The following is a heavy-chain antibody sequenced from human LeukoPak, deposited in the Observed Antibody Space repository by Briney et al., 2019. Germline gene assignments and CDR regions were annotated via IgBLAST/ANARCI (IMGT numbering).Heavy chain of an antibody. J-gene: IGHJ4*02. V-gene: IGHV3-30*02. CDR3: AKDRRFYGGSYYIPFGY. CDR2: IRYDGSNK. CDR1: GFTFSSYG. D-gene: IGHD1-26*01. Sequence: GGSLRLSCAASGFTFSSYGMHWVRQAPGKGLEWVVFIRYDGSNKYYADSVKGRFTISRDNSKNTLYLQMNSLRAEDAAVYYCAKDRRFYGGSYYIPFGYWGQGTLVTVSS.